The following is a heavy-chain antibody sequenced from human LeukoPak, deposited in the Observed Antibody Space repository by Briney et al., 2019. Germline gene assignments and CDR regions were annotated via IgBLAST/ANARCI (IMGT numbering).Heavy chain of an antibody. CDR3: AKKYYYDSSGYYIQH. J-gene: IGHJ1*01. CDR2: ISGSGGST. V-gene: IGHV3-23*01. D-gene: IGHD3-22*01. CDR1: GFTFSTYA. Sequence: GGSLRLSCAASGFTFSTYAMSWVRQAPGKGLEWVSGISGSGGSTYYADSVKGRFTISRDNSKNTLYLQMNSLRVEDTAVYYCAKKYYYDSSGYYIQHWGQGTLVTVSS.